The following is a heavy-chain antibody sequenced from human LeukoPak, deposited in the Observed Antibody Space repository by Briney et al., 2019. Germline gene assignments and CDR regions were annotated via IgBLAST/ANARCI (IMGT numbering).Heavy chain of an antibody. CDR2: ISGSGGST. V-gene: IGHV3-23*01. CDR1: GFTFSSYA. Sequence: GGSLRLSCAASGFTFSSYAMSWVRQAPGKGLEWVSAISGSGGSTYYADSVKGRFTISRDNSKNTLYLQMNSLRAEDTAVYYCAKLDFDFWSGYYSNYFDYWGQGTLVTVSS. D-gene: IGHD3-3*01. J-gene: IGHJ4*02. CDR3: AKLDFDFWSGYYSNYFDY.